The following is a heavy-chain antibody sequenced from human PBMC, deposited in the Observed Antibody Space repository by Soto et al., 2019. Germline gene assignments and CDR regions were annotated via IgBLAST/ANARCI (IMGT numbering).Heavy chain of an antibody. V-gene: IGHV3-15*01. CDR2: IKSKTDGGTT. J-gene: IGHJ3*02. CDR1: GFTFSNAW. D-gene: IGHD3-3*01. CDR3: TTEGRITIFGVVNDAFDI. Sequence: EVQLVESGGGLVKPGGSLRLSCAASGFTFSNAWMSWVRQAPGKGLEWVGRIKSKTDGGTTDYAAPVKGRFTISRDDSKNTLYLQMNSLKTEDTAVYYCTTEGRITIFGVVNDAFDIWGQGTMVTVSS.